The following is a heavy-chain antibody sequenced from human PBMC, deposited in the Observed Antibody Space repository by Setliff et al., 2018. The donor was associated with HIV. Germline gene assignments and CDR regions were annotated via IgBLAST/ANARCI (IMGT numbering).Heavy chain of an antibody. D-gene: IGHD6-13*01. CDR1: GGSISSSSYY. CDR3: ARDGYSSSWYVISGSFDY. J-gene: IGHJ4*02. Sequence: SETLSLTCIVSGGSISSSSYYWGWIRQPPGKGLEWIGTVYYSGSTYYNPSLKSRVTISVDTSENQFSLKLSSVTAADTAVYYCARDGYSSSWYVISGSFDYWGQGTLVTVSS. CDR2: VYYSGST. V-gene: IGHV4-39*07.